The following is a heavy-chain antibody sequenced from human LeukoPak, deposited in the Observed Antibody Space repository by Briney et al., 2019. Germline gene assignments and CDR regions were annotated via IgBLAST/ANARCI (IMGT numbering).Heavy chain of an antibody. Sequence: SETLSLTCTVSGYSISSGYYWGWIREPPGKGLEWIGSIYHSGSTYYNPSLKSRVTISVDTSKNQFSLKLSSVTAADTAVYYCARDRREWDLLSPFDYWGQGTLVTVSS. J-gene: IGHJ4*02. CDR1: GYSISSGYY. CDR2: IYHSGST. CDR3: ARDRREWDLLSPFDY. D-gene: IGHD1-26*01. V-gene: IGHV4-38-2*02.